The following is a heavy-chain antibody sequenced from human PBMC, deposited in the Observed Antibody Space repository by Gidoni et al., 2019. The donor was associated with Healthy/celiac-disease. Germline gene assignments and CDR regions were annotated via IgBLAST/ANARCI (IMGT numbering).Heavy chain of an antibody. V-gene: IGHV1-18*04. CDR2: ISAYNGNT. CDR1: GYTFHSYG. Sequence: QVQLVQSGAEVKKPGASVKVYCKASGYTFHSYGIIWVRQAHGQGLEWMGWISAYNGNTNYAQKLQGRVTMTTDTSTSTAYMELRSLRSDDTAVYYCARTPSGYYDSSGAITAFGFDYWGQGTLVTVSS. CDR3: ARTPSGYYDSSGAITAFGFDY. D-gene: IGHD3-22*01. J-gene: IGHJ4*02.